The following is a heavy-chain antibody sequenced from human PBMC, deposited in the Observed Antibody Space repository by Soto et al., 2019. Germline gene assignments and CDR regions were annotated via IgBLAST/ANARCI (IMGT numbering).Heavy chain of an antibody. Sequence: PGGSLRLSCVASGFTFSSYAMSWVRQAPGKGLEWVSAISGSGGSTYYADSVKGRFTISRDNSKNTLYLQMNSLRAEDTAVYYCAKDERYSSGWYSPGYFQHWGQGTLVTVSS. V-gene: IGHV3-23*01. D-gene: IGHD6-19*01. CDR2: ISGSGGST. CDR3: AKDERYSSGWYSPGYFQH. J-gene: IGHJ1*01. CDR1: GFTFSSYA.